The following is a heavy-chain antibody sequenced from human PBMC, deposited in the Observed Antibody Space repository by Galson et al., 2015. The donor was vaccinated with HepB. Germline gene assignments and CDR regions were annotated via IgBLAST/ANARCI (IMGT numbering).Heavy chain of an antibody. CDR2: TWSDGSKK. CDR3: TRDGSGTRPHSYFDY. J-gene: IGHJ4*02. CDR1: GFTFSSFG. Sequence: SLRLSCAASGFTFSSFGMHWVRQAPGKGLEWVAGTWSDGSKKFYADSVQGRFTISRDNSKNRLYLQMNSLRAEDTAVYYCTRDGSGTRPHSYFDYWGQGILVTVSS. V-gene: IGHV3-33*01. D-gene: IGHD1-14*01.